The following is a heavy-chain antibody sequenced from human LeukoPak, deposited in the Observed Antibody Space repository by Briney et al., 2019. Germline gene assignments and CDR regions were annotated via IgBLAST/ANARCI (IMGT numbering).Heavy chain of an antibody. CDR1: GYTFTGHY. CDR2: INPNTGGT. J-gene: IGHJ4*02. V-gene: IGHV1-2*02. Sequence: ASLKLSCKASGYTFTGHYMHWVRHAPGQGLEWMGWINPNTGGTNYAQKFQGRVTMTRDTSISTAYMELSRLRSDDTAVYYCARNPCSGGSCYQSWGDYWGQGTLVTVSS. CDR3: ARNPCSGGSCYQSWGDY. D-gene: IGHD2-15*01.